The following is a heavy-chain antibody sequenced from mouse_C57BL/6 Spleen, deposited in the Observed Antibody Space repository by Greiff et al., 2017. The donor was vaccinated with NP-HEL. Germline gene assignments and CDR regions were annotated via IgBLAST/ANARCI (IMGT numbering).Heavy chain of an antibody. CDR3: ARNYYGSSYGAMDY. CDR2: IHPNSGST. Sequence: VQLQQSGAELVKPGASVKLSCKASGYTFTSYWMHWVKQRPGQGLEWIGRIHPNSGSTNYNEKFKSKATLTVDKSSSTAYMQLSSLTSEDSAVYYCARNYYGSSYGAMDYWGQGTSVTVSS. V-gene: IGHV1-64*01. CDR1: GYTFTSYW. J-gene: IGHJ4*01. D-gene: IGHD1-1*01.